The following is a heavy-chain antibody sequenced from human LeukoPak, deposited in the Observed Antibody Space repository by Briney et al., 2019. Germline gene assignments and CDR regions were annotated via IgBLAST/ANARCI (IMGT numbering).Heavy chain of an antibody. D-gene: IGHD6-19*01. Sequence: SETLSLTCTVSGGSISSSDYYWGWIRQPPGKALEWIGTIHYDGTTYYNPSLKSRVTISVDTSNNQFSLEVTSVAAADTAVFYCARRPGSGWFFDYWGKRTLATVSS. CDR1: GGSISSSDYY. CDR2: IHYDGTT. V-gene: IGHV4-39*01. CDR3: ARRPGSGWFFDY. J-gene: IGHJ4*02.